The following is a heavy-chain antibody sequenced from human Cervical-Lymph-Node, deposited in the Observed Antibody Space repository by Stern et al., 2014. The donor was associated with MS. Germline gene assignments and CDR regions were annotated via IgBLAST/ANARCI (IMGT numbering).Heavy chain of an antibody. Sequence: QITLKESGPTLVKPTQTLTLTCTFSGFSLSTSGVGVGWIRQPPGKALEWLAIIYWDADKRYSPTLKSRLTITKDTSKNQVVLTMTNMDPVDTATYYCSHYHGWFDPWGQGTLVTVSS. CDR1: GFSLSTSGVG. J-gene: IGHJ5*02. D-gene: IGHD1-14*01. CDR3: SHYHGWFDP. CDR2: IYWDADK. V-gene: IGHV2-5*02.